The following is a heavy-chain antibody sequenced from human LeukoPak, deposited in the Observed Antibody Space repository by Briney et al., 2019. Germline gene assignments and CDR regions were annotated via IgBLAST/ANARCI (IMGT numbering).Heavy chain of an antibody. V-gene: IGHV4-59*01. CDR3: ARRTFTICDY. CDR1: GGSISSYY. J-gene: IGHJ4*02. CDR2: IYYSGST. Sequence: PSETLSLTCTVSGGSISSYYWSWIRQPPGKGLEWIGYIYYSGSTNYNPSLKSRVTISVDTSKNQFSLKLSSVTAADTTVYYCARRTFTICDYGGQGTLVTVSS. D-gene: IGHD3-3*01.